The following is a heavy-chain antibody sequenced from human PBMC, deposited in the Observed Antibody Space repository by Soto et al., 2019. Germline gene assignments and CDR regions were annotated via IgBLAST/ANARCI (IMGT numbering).Heavy chain of an antibody. D-gene: IGHD1-26*01. V-gene: IGHV3-15*07. CDR3: TRETHNNMSIVGFGY. Sequence: PGGSLRLSCAASGFTFSNAWINWVRQAPGKGLEWVGRIKSKIDGGTTDFAAPVKGRFAISRDDSKNIAYMQMNSLKIEDTAVYFFTRETHNNMSIVGFGYWGHGTLGTVSS. CDR1: GFTFSNAW. J-gene: IGHJ4*03. CDR2: IKSKIDGGTT.